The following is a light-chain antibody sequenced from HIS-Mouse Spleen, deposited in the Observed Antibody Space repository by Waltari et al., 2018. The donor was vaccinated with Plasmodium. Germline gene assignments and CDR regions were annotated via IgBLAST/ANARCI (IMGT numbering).Light chain of an antibody. CDR1: NLGSKS. J-gene: IGLJ2*01. Sequence: SYVLTQPPSVSVAPGKTARITCGGNNLGSKSVHWYQQKPGQAPVLVVYDDSDRPSGVTDRFSGSNSGRPATLTISSVEAGDEADYYRQVWDSSSDHPGVFGGGTKLTVL. CDR2: DDS. CDR3: QVWDSSSDHPGV. V-gene: IGLV3-21*03.